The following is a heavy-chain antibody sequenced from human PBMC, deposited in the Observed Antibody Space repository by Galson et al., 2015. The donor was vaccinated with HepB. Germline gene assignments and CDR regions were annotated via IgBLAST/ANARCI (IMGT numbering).Heavy chain of an antibody. V-gene: IGHV1-3*01. D-gene: IGHD6-19*01. CDR2: INAGNGNT. Sequence: SVKVSCKASGYTFTSYAMHWVRQAPGQRLEWMGWINAGNGNTKYSQKFQGRVTITRDTSASTAYMELSSLRSEDTAVYYCARARPPTSIAVAKGYFDYWGQGTLVTVSS. CDR1: GYTFTSYA. J-gene: IGHJ4*02. CDR3: ARARPPTSIAVAKGYFDY.